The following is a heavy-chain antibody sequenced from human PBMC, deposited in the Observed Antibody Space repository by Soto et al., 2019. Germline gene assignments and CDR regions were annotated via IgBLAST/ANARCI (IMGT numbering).Heavy chain of an antibody. CDR1: GFTFSSYS. J-gene: IGHJ4*02. CDR3: ARDSYFDY. CDR2: ITSSSGYI. Sequence: EVQLVESGGGLVKPGGSLRLSCAASGFTFSSYSMNWVRQAPGKGLEWVSSITSSSGYIYFADSVKGRFTISRDNAKNSLYLQMNSLRAEDTAVYYCARDSYFDYWGQGTLVTVSS. V-gene: IGHV3-21*01.